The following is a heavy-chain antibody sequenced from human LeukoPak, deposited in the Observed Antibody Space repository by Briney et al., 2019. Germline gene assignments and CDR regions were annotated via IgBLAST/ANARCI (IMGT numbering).Heavy chain of an antibody. J-gene: IGHJ4*02. CDR1: GFTFSSYG. V-gene: IGHV3-30*18. Sequence: GRSLRLSCAASGFTFSSYGMHWVRQAPGKGLEWVAVISYDGSNKYYADSVKGRFTISRDNSKNTLYLQMNSLRVEDTAVYYCANLLVGVPDYWGQGTLVTVSS. CDR2: ISYDGSNK. D-gene: IGHD1-26*01. CDR3: ANLLVGVPDY.